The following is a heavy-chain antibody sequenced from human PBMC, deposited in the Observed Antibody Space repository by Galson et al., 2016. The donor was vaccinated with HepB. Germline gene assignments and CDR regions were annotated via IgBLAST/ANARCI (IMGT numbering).Heavy chain of an antibody. V-gene: IGHV4-31*03. CDR3: ARDSAAGRWYFDL. CDR1: GGSINSGGYY. CDR2: IYYSGTT. J-gene: IGHJ2*01. D-gene: IGHD1-26*01. Sequence: TCTVSGGSINSGGYYWSWIRQHPGKGLEWIGYIYYSGTTFYTPSLRSRVTISVDTSKNEFSLKLNSVTAADTAFYYCARDSAAGRWYFDLWGRGTLVTVSS.